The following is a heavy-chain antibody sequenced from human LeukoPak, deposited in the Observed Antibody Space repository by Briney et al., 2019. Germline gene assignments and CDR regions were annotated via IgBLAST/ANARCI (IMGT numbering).Heavy chain of an antibody. CDR3: ARPYTSGYRGAFDI. Sequence: SETLSLTCTVSGGSISSYYWSWIRQPPGKGLEWIGYIYYSGSTNYNPSLKSRVTISLDTSKNQFSLNLSSVTAADTAVYYCARPYTSGYRGAFDIWGQGTMVTVSS. J-gene: IGHJ3*02. CDR1: GGSISSYY. V-gene: IGHV4-59*01. D-gene: IGHD6-19*01. CDR2: IYYSGST.